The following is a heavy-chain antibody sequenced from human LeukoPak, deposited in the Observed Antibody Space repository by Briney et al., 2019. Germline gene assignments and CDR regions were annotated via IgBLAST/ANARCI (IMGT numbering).Heavy chain of an antibody. J-gene: IGHJ4*02. D-gene: IGHD3-10*01. V-gene: IGHV3-21*01. Sequence: GGSLRLSCAASGFTSSSYGMNWVRQAPGKGLEWVSSISSSSSYIYYADSVKGRFTISRDNAKNSLYLQMNSLRAEDTAVYYCARAHGSGSCGHPIPFDYWGQGTLVTVSS. CDR2: ISSSSSYI. CDR3: ARAHGSGSCGHPIPFDY. CDR1: GFTSSSYG.